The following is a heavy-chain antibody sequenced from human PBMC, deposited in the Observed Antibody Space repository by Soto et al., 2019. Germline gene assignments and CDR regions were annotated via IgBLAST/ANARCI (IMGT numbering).Heavy chain of an antibody. D-gene: IGHD4-17*01. CDR1: GFTFSNYD. CDR3: AIIPPTTVDY. V-gene: IGHV3-30*03. J-gene: IGHJ4*02. CDR2: ISYDGSNR. Sequence: QVQLVESGGGVVQPGRSLRLSCAASGFTFSNYDMHWVRQAPGKGLEWVAAISYDGSNRYYADSVKGRFTISRDISKNPLYLQMNSLRLEDTAVYYCAIIPPTTVDYWGQGTLVTVFS.